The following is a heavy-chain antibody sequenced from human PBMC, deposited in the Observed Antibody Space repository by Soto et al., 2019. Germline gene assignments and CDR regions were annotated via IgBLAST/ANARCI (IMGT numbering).Heavy chain of an antibody. CDR2: IDFTSNSI. D-gene: IGHD6-13*01. J-gene: IGHJ4*02. Sequence: GGSLRLSCAASGFSFSDYYMSWIRQAPGKGLEWVSYIDFTSNSIYYADSVKGRFTISRDNAKNSLYLQMNSLRAEDTAVYYCARDIEPPGLFFDSGGQETLATVSS. V-gene: IGHV3-11*01. CDR3: ARDIEPPGLFFDS. CDR1: GFSFSDYY.